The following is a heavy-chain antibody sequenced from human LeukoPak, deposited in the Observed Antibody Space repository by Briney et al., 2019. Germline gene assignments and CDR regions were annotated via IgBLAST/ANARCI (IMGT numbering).Heavy chain of an antibody. Sequence: SETLSLTCTVSGGSISSSSYYWGWIRQPPGKGLEWVGSIYYSGSTYYNPSLKSRVTISVDTSKNQFSLKLSSVTAADTAVYYCARGDSSSPTYWGQGTLVTVSS. CDR1: GGSISSSSYY. D-gene: IGHD6-13*01. CDR2: IYYSGST. V-gene: IGHV4-39*01. J-gene: IGHJ4*02. CDR3: ARGDSSSPTY.